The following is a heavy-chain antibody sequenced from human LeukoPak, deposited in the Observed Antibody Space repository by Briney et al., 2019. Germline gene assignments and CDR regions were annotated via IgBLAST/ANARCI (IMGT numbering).Heavy chain of an antibody. Sequence: SETLSLTCTVSGGSISSSSYYWGWIRQPPGKGLEWIGSIYYSGSTYYNPSLKSRVTISVDTSKNQFSLKLSSVTAADTAVYYCASHGYGSLKHWGQGTLVTVSS. D-gene: IGHD5-18*01. CDR2: IYYSGST. CDR3: ASHGYGSLKH. CDR1: GGSISSSSYY. V-gene: IGHV4-39*07. J-gene: IGHJ1*01.